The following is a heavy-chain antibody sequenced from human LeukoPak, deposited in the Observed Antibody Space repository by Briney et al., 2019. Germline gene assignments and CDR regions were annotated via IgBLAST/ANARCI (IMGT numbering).Heavy chain of an antibody. CDR3: ARALRSTTTIDY. J-gene: IGHJ4*02. V-gene: IGHV1-69*02. CDR1: GGTFSSYT. CDR2: IIPILGIA. Sequence: KISCKASGGTFSSYTISWVRQAPGQGLEWMGRIIPILGIANYAQKFQGRVTITADKSTSTAYMELSSLRSEDTAVYYCARALRSTTTIDYWGQGTLVTVSS. D-gene: IGHD1-1*01.